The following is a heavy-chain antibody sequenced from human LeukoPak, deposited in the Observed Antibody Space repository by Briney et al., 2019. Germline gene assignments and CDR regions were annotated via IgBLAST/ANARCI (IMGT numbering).Heavy chain of an antibody. CDR3: ARPGSASGYWVH. D-gene: IGHD3-3*01. CDR2: IHSGGRT. J-gene: IGHJ4*02. Sequence: GGSLRLSCAASGFSVSNNYLSWVRQPPGKGLEWVSVIHSGGRTKYADSVRDRFTISRDTAKNTVYLQMNSLRVDDTAAYYCARPGSASGYWVHWGQEALVTVSS. CDR1: GFSVSNNY. V-gene: IGHV3-66*01.